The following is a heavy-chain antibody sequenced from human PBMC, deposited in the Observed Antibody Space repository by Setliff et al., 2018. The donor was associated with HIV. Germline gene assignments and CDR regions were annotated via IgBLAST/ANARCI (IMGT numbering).Heavy chain of an antibody. CDR3: ATGRDSSGYYFLADY. J-gene: IGHJ4*02. V-gene: IGHV1-2*02. Sequence: ASVKVSCKTSGYTFTGYHMRWVRQAPGQGLEWMGWTNPNSGGTIYAQKFQDRVTMTRDTSSSTAYMELSRLRSDDTAVYYCATGRDSSGYYFLADYWGRGTLVTVSS. CDR1: GYTFTGYH. D-gene: IGHD3-22*01. CDR2: TNPNSGGT.